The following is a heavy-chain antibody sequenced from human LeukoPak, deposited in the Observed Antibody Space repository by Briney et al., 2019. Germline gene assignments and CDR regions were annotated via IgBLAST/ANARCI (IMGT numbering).Heavy chain of an antibody. D-gene: IGHD5-12*01. CDR3: ARLTERRVPYSGYERYWFDP. CDR1: GYSISGGYY. Sequence: KPSETLSLTCAVSGYSISGGYYWGWIRQPPGKGLEWIGSIYHSGSTYYNPSLKSRVTISVDTSKNQFSLKLSSVTAADTAVYYCARLTERRVPYSGYERYWFDPWGQGTLVTVSS. V-gene: IGHV4-38-2*01. CDR2: IYHSGST. J-gene: IGHJ5*02.